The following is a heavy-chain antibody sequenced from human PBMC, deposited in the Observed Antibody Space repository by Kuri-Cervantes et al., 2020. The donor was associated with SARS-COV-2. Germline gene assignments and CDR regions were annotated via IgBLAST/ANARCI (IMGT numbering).Heavy chain of an antibody. CDR1: GGSISSYY. D-gene: IGHD5-24*01. CDR3: ARDKLQFDAFDI. V-gene: IGHV4-4*07. CDR2: IYTSGST. J-gene: IGHJ3*02. Sequence: SETLSLTCTVSGGSISSYYWSWIRQPAGKGLEWIGRIYTSGSTNYNPSLKSRVTMSVDTSKNQFSLKLNSVTAADTAVYYCARDKLQFDAFDIWGQGTMVTVSS.